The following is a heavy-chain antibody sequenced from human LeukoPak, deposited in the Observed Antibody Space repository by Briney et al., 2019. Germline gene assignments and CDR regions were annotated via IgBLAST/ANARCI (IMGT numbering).Heavy chain of an antibody. CDR3: ARGGAGGRAFDI. D-gene: IGHD2-15*01. CDR1: GDSVSAYRAV. CDR2: TYYRSKWYN. Sequence: SQTLSLTCAISGDSVSAYRAVWAWIRQSPSRGLEWLGRTYYRSKWYNDYADSVKSRLTINPDTSKNQFSLQLNSGTPEDTAVYYCARGGAGGRAFDIWGQGTMVTVSS. V-gene: IGHV6-1*01. J-gene: IGHJ3*02.